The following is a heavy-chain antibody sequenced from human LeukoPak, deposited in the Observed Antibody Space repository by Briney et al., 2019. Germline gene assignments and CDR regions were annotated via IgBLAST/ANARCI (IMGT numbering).Heavy chain of an antibody. CDR1: GFTLSSYE. CDR2: ISGSGGST. Sequence: GGSLRLSCTASGFTLSSYEMSWLRQAPGKGLEWVSAISGSGGSTYYADSVKGRFTISRDNSKNTLYLQMNSLRAEDTAVYYCAKVSGYSSGWFDPWGQGTLVTVSS. D-gene: IGHD6-19*01. J-gene: IGHJ5*02. CDR3: AKVSGYSSGWFDP. V-gene: IGHV3-23*01.